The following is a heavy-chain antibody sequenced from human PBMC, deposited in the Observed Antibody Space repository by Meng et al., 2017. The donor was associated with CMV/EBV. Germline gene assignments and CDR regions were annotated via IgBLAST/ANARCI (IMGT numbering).Heavy chain of an antibody. CDR2: ISSSGSTI. Sequence: GRSLRLSCGASGFTFYRYGLYWVRQTPGKGLEWVSYISSSGSTIYYADSVRGRFTISRDNAKNSLYLQMNSLRAEDTAVYYCARSAHYYYGSGSNAPEGDVWGQGITVTVSS. CDR3: ARSAHYYYGSGSNAPEGDV. V-gene: IGHV3-48*03. CDR1: GFTFYRYG. J-gene: IGHJ6*02. D-gene: IGHD3-10*01.